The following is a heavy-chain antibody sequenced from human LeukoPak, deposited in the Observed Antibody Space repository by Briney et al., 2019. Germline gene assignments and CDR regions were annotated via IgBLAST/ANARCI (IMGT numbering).Heavy chain of an antibody. CDR1: GASISSSY. D-gene: IGHD3-22*01. Sequence: SETLSLTCTVSGASISSSYWSWIRQSPGKGLERIGYIYHTGSTKYNPSLESRVTISVDRSKNQFSLKLTSVTAADTAVYYCARGFFDSRGYSNPFDYWGQGALVTVSS. CDR2: IYHTGST. CDR3: ARGFFDSRGYSNPFDY. V-gene: IGHV4-59*01. J-gene: IGHJ4*02.